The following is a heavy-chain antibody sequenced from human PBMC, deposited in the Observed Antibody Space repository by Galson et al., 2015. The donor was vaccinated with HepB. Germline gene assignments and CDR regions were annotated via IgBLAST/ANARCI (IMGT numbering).Heavy chain of an antibody. CDR1: GYTFTSYY. J-gene: IGHJ3*01. CDR3: ASPGYDAFDL. D-gene: IGHD6-13*01. V-gene: IGHV1-46*01. CDR2: IHPSDGST. Sequence: SVKVSCKASGYTFTSYYMHWVRQAPGQGLEWMGIIHPSDGSTNYAQKFQGRVTMTTDTSTSTVYMELSSLTSEDTAVYYCASPGYDAFDLWGQGTMVTVSS.